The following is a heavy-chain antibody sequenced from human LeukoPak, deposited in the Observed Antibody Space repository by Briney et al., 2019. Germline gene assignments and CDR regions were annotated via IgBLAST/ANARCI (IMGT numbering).Heavy chain of an antibody. CDR2: IYYSGST. V-gene: IGHV4-39*07. CDR1: GGSISSSSYY. J-gene: IGHJ4*02. CDR3: AREGVGASTGYVDY. Sequence: SETLSLTCTVSGGSISSSSYYWGWIRQPPGTGLEWIGSIYYSGSTYYNPSLKSRVTISVDTSKNQFSLKLSSVTAADTAVYYCAREGVGASTGYVDYWGQGTLVTVSS. D-gene: IGHD1-26*01.